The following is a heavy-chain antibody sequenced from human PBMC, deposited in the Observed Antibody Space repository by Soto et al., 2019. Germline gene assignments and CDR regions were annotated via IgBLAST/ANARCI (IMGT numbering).Heavy chain of an antibody. V-gene: IGHV4-31*11. D-gene: IGHD3-22*01. CDR3: ARYYFDSSGYSNWFDP. CDR1: GGSITSGAYY. CDR2: IHYSGRT. Sequence: SETLSLTCAVSGGSITSGAYYWTWIRQHPGKGLEWIAYIHYSGRTYYNPSLKSRVTISVDTSNNQFSLKLSSVTAADTAVYYCARYYFDSSGYSNWFDPWCEGTLVTVSS. J-gene: IGHJ5*02.